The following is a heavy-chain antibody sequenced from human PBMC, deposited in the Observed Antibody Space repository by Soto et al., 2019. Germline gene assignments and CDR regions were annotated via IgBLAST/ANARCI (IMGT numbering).Heavy chain of an antibody. Sequence: QVQLAQSANEVKKPGASVRVSCKAAGYTFIRYGIAWVRQAPGQGLEWMGWISPYNDYTVYAQKFQGRVSMTADTSTRTVDMNLRGLKSHDTAVYYCARGGYYDNSWGKLSHYGLDVWGQGTSVSVSS. J-gene: IGHJ6*02. CDR2: ISPYNDYT. CDR1: GYTFIRYG. CDR3: ARGGYYDNSWGKLSHYGLDV. D-gene: IGHD3-16*01. V-gene: IGHV1-18*01.